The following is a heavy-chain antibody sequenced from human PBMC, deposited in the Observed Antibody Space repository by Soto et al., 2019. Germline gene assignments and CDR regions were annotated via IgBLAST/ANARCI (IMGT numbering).Heavy chain of an antibody. CDR2: ISGYNGNT. CDR3: ARGYCSGGSCYTGWFDP. V-gene: IGHV1-18*01. Sequence: QVQLVQSGAEVKKPGASVRVSCKASGYTFTSYGISWVRQAPGQGREWMGWISGYNGNTNYAQKLQGRVTMTKDTSTSTANMELRSLRSDDTAVYYCARGYCSGGSCYTGWFDPWGQGTLVTVSS. J-gene: IGHJ5*02. CDR1: GYTFTSYG. D-gene: IGHD2-15*01.